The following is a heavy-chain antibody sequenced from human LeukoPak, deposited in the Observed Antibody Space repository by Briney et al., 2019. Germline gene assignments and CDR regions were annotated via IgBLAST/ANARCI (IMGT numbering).Heavy chain of an antibody. CDR3: ARGRRDGYTLYYMDV. V-gene: IGHV4-39*01. Sequence: SETLSLTCTVSGGSITSSSYYWGWIRQPPGKGLEWIGSIYYSGSTHYTPSLKSRVTISIDTSKNQFSLKLNSVTAADTAVYYCARGRRDGYTLYYMDVWGKGTTVTISS. CDR1: GGSITSSSYY. D-gene: IGHD5-24*01. J-gene: IGHJ6*03. CDR2: IYYSGST.